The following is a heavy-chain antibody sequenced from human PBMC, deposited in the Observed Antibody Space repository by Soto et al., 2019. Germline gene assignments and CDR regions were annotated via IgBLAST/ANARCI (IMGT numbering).Heavy chain of an antibody. J-gene: IGHJ6*02. CDR1: GDTLTDLS. D-gene: IGHD6-25*01. CDR2: FDPGDAKT. Sequence: QVQLVQSGAEVKKPGASVKVSCKVTGDTLTDLSIHWVREAPGKGLEWMGGFDPGDAKTINAQKFQGRVTMTEDTSADTAYMERSSLRSEDTAVYYCVTVQRGGGTWSYVYVMDVWGQGTTLTVSS. CDR3: VTVQRGGGTWSYVYVMDV. V-gene: IGHV1-24*01.